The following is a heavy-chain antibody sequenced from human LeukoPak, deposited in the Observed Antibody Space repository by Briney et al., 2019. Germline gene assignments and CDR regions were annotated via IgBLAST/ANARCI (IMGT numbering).Heavy chain of an antibody. CDR1: GFTFSSYS. CDR3: ASLYDFWSGYYKDY. D-gene: IGHD3-3*01. Sequence: PGGSLRLSCAVSGFTFSSYSLNWVRQAPAKGLEWVSYISSSSSTIYYADSVKGRFTISRDNAKNTLYLQMNSLRAEDTAVYYCASLYDFWSGYYKDYWGQGTLVTVSS. CDR2: ISSSSSTI. V-gene: IGHV3-48*04. J-gene: IGHJ4*02.